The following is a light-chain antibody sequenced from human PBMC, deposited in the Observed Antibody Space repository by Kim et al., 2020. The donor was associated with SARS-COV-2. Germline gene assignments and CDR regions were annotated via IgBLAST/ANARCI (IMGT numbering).Light chain of an antibody. V-gene: IGLV3-19*01. CDR1: SLRSYY. CDR2: GKN. Sequence: VALRQTSRMTWQGDSLRSYYAPWYTQQPGQDPILVIYGKNNRPSVILDRFSGSSSGNTASLTITGTQAGDEADYYCNSRDSNDNVVCGGGTQLTVL. CDR3: NSRDSNDNVV. J-gene: IGLJ2*01.